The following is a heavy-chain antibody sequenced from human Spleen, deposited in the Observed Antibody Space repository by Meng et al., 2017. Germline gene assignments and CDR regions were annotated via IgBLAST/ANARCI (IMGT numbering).Heavy chain of an antibody. D-gene: IGHD5-12*01. CDR3: AKDLATLAD. CDR2: ISGSGVSI. J-gene: IGHJ4*02. Sequence: GESLKISCAASGFSVSHNYMSWVRQAPGKGLAWVSTISGSGVSIYYADSVKGRFTVSRDNSKNTLYLQMNSLRDEDTAVYYCAKDLATLADWGQGTLVTVSS. CDR1: GFSVSHNY. V-gene: IGHV3-23*01.